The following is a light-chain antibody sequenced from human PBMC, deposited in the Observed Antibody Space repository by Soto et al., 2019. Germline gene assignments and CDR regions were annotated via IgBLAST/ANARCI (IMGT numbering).Light chain of an antibody. CDR2: DVS. CDR3: NSFKTTNNYV. V-gene: IGLV2-14*03. J-gene: IGLJ1*01. CDR1: SSDVGGFDH. Sequence: QSALTQPASVSGSPGQSITISCTGASSDVGGFDHVSWYQQHPGKVPRLLIYDVSSRPSGVSDRFSGSKSGNTASLTISGLQAEDEADYYRNSFKTTNNYVFGTGTRSPS.